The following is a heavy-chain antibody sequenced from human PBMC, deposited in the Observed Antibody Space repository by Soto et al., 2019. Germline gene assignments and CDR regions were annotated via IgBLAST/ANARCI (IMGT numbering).Heavy chain of an antibody. CDR1: GFTFRSYS. J-gene: IGHJ3*02. Sequence: EVQLVESGGGLVKPGGSLRLSCEASGFTFRSYSMNWVRQAPGKGLEWVSSISTTSSYIYYGDSVKGRFTISRDNAKNSLFLQMNSLRADDTAIYYCAREGDDYGDYKRAFDIWGQGTTVTVSS. CDR3: AREGDDYGDYKRAFDI. CDR2: ISTTSSYI. V-gene: IGHV3-21*01. D-gene: IGHD4-17*01.